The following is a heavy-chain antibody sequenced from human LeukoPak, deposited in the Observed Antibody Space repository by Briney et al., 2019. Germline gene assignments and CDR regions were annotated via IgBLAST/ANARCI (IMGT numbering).Heavy chain of an antibody. Sequence: GGSLTLSCVVSGFTVADDAMHWVRQVPGKGLEWVATLEQDGIGQVYVDSVKGRFTIARDNYKNSLSVQMHNLRAEDTAIYYCVRGMGWYFGLWGRGALVTVSS. CDR2: LEQDGIGQ. CDR3: VRGMGWYFGL. D-gene: IGHD3-16*01. J-gene: IGHJ2*01. CDR1: GFTVADDA. V-gene: IGHV3-7*01.